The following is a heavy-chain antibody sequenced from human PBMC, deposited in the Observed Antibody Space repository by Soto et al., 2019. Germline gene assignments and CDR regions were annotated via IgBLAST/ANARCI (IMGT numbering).Heavy chain of an antibody. Sequence: QVQLVQSGAEVKKPGASVKVSCKASGYTLTKNYMHWVRQAPGHGLGWMGIINPSRGTKTYAQNLQGRVTMTMDTSPSTVYLALSSLRYEDTAVYYCARGAAAGVRTFDYWGQGTLVTVSS. D-gene: IGHD6-13*01. CDR2: INPSRGTK. J-gene: IGHJ4*02. V-gene: IGHV1-46*01. CDR1: GYTLTKNY. CDR3: ARGAAAGVRTFDY.